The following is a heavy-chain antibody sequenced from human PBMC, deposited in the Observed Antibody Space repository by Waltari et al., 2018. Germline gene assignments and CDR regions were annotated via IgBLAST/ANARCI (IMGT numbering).Heavy chain of an antibody. J-gene: IGHJ3*02. V-gene: IGHV3-33*01. CDR3: ARGDGGSGLGASDI. CDR1: GFTFTNHA. Sequence: QVQLVESGGGVVQSGRSLRLSCVGSGFTFTNHARNWVRQAPGKGLEWVAVIWYDGSNKNYVDSVKGRFTISRDNSKNTLYLEMNSLRAEDTAVYFCARGDGGSGLGASDIWGQGTMVTVSS. D-gene: IGHD3-3*01. CDR2: IWYDGSNK.